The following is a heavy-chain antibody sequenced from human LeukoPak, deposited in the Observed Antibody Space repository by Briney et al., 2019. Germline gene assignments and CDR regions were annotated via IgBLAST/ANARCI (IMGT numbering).Heavy chain of an antibody. J-gene: IGHJ5*02. Sequence: ASVKVSCKASGYTFTGYYMHWVRQAPGQGLEWMGWINPNSGGTNYAQKFQGWVTMTRDTSISTAYMELSRLRSDDTAVCYCARDVRGYSGYERWFDPWGQGTLVTVSS. D-gene: IGHD5-12*01. CDR3: ARDVRGYSGYERWFDP. V-gene: IGHV1-2*04. CDR1: GYTFTGYY. CDR2: INPNSGGT.